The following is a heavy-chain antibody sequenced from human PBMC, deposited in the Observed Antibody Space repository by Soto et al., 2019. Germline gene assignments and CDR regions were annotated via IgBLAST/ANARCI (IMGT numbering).Heavy chain of an antibody. V-gene: IGHV3-23*01. CDR2: ITGSSSNL. D-gene: IGHD3-9*01. J-gene: IGHJ4*02. Sequence: EVQLLESGGGLEQPGGSLRLSCAASGFTFRDYAMSWVRQAPGKGLEWVTTITGSSSNLYYSDSVKGRFAISRDNSKNKLDLQMDSLTAEDTAVYYCAKGGAVYGLLTHDYWGQGTLVAVSS. CDR3: AKGGAVYGLLTHDY. CDR1: GFTFRDYA.